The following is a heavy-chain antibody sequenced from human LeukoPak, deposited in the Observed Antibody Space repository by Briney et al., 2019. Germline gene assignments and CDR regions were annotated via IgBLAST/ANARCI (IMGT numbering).Heavy chain of an antibody. D-gene: IGHD6-19*01. V-gene: IGHV4-34*01. CDR1: GGSFSGYY. Sequence: PSETLSLTCAVYGGSFSGYYWSWIRQPPGKGLEWIGEINHSGSTNYNPSLKSRVTISVDTSKNQFSLKLSSVTAADTAVYYCARGPWEYSSGDCWGQGTPVTVSS. CDR2: INHSGST. CDR3: ARGPWEYSSGDC. J-gene: IGHJ4*02.